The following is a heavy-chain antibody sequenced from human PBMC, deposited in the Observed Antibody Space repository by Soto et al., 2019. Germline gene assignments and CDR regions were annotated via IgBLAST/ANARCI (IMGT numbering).Heavy chain of an antibody. CDR1: GGSISSSNW. Sequence: QVQLQESGPGLVKPSGTLSLTCAVSGGSISSSNWWSWVRQPPGKGLEWIGEIYHSGSTNYNPSLKSRVTISVDKSKNQFSLKLSSVTAADTAVYYCARGGGYCSSTSCYGVYYYYYGMDVWGQGTTVTVSS. D-gene: IGHD2-2*01. CDR2: IYHSGST. V-gene: IGHV4-4*02. CDR3: ARGGGYCSSTSCYGVYYYYYGMDV. J-gene: IGHJ6*02.